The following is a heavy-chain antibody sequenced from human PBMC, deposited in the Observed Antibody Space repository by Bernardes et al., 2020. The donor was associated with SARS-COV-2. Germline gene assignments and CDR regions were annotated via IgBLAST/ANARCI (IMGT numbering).Heavy chain of an antibody. D-gene: IGHD3-3*01. Sequence: ASVKVSCKASGYTFTSYDINWVRQATGQGLEWMGWMNPNSGNTGYAQKFQGRVTMTRNTSISTAYMELSSLRSEDTAVYYCARSDYDFWSGPHFGVWGQGTTVTVSS. CDR1: GYTFTSYD. CDR2: MNPNSGNT. V-gene: IGHV1-8*01. CDR3: ARSDYDFWSGPHFGV. J-gene: IGHJ6*02.